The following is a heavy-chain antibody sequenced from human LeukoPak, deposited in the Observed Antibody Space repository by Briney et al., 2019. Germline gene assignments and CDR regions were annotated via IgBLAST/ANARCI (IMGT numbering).Heavy chain of an antibody. Sequence: GGSLRLSCAASGFTFSSYAMSWVRQAPGKGLEWVSTISGTGGSTYYADSVKGRFTISRDNSKNTLYLQMNSLRAEDTAVYYCARDGHYYDSSGYNYWGQGTLVTVSS. CDR3: ARDGHYYDSSGYNY. V-gene: IGHV3-23*01. CDR2: ISGTGGST. J-gene: IGHJ4*02. D-gene: IGHD3-22*01. CDR1: GFTFSSYA.